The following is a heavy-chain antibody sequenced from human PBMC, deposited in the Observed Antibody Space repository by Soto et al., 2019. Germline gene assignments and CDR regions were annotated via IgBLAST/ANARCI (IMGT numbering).Heavy chain of an antibody. D-gene: IGHD4-4*01. CDR1: GGSFSSYT. CDR2: IIPILGIA. V-gene: IGHV1-69*02. J-gene: IGHJ6*03. Sequence: SVKVSCKASGGSFSSYTISWVRQAPGQGLEWMGRIIPILGIANYAQKFQGRVTITADKSTSTAYMELSSLRSEDTAVYYCARYQPDYTVTVAWDYYYYIDVWGKGTTVTVSS. CDR3: ARYQPDYTVTVAWDYYYYIDV.